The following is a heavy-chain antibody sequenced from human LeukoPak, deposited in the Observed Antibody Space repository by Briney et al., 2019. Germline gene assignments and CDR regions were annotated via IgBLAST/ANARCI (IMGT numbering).Heavy chain of an antibody. J-gene: IGHJ4*02. CDR2: MKQLGNEK. CDR3: ARGTYYYEF. V-gene: IGHV3-7*04. CDR1: GFTFDDYG. Sequence: GGSLRLSCAASGFTFDDYGMSWVRQAPGKGLEWVAYMKQLGNEKNYLDSVKGRFTISRDNAKNSLYLQMTSLRAEDTAVYYCARGTYYYEFWGQGTLVTVSS. D-gene: IGHD3-16*01.